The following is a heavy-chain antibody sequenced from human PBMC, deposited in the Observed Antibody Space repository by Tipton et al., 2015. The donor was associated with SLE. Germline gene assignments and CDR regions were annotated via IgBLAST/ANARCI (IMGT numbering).Heavy chain of an antibody. CDR1: GGSISSGGYY. J-gene: IGHJ6*04. CDR3: ARATDWNLSPDV. Sequence: TLSHTCTVSGGSISSGGYYWTWISQLPGKGLERIGYIYYSGNTYYNPSLGSRLTISVDTSKDQFSLRLTSVTAADTAVYYCARATDWNLSPDVWGKGTTVTVSS. D-gene: IGHD1-7*01. CDR2: IYYSGNT. V-gene: IGHV4-31*03.